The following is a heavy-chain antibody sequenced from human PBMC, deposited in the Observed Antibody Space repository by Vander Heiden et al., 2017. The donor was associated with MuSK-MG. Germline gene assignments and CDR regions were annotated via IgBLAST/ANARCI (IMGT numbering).Heavy chain of an antibody. D-gene: IGHD4-17*01. J-gene: IGHJ4*02. CDR2: IYPGDSDT. CDR3: ARLTTVIDY. V-gene: IGHV5-51*01. Sequence: GKPLEWMGIIYPGDSDTRYSPSFQGQVTISADKSISTAYLQWSSLKASDTAMYYCARLTTVIDYWGQGTLVTVSS.